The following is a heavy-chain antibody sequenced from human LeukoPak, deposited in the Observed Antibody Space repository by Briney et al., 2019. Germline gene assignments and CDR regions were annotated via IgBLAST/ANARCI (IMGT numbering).Heavy chain of an antibody. D-gene: IGHD3-22*01. Sequence: GGSLRLSCAASGFTFSSYSMNRVRQAPGKGLEWVSSISSSSSYIYYADSVKGRFTISRDNAKNSLYLQMNSLRAEDTAVYYCASGDSSGYGAFDIWGQGTMVTVSS. J-gene: IGHJ3*02. CDR1: GFTFSSYS. CDR2: ISSSSSYI. V-gene: IGHV3-21*01. CDR3: ASGDSSGYGAFDI.